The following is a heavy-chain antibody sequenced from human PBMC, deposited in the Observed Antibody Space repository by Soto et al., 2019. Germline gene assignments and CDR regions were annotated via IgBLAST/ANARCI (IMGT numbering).Heavy chain of an antibody. CDR3: ARGEQYSGRIFDY. Sequence: QVQLQQSGPGLVKPSQTLSVTCGISGDSVSSNSAAWNWLRQSPSRGLEWLGRTYYRSKWYNDYAVSVESRITINPDTSKNHFSLQLNFVTPEDTAVYFCARGEQYSGRIFDYWGQGTLAPSPQ. V-gene: IGHV6-1*01. CDR1: GDSVSSNSAA. J-gene: IGHJ4*02. CDR2: TYYRSKWYN. D-gene: IGHD1-26*01.